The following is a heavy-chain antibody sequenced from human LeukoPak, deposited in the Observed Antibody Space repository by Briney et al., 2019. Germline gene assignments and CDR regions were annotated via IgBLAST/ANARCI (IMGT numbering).Heavy chain of an antibody. V-gene: IGHV4-38-2*01. D-gene: IGHD3-22*01. CDR2: VYHSGST. Sequence: SETLSLTCAVSGYSISSGYYWGWIRQPPGKGLEWIGSVYHSGSTYYNPSLKSRVTISVDTSKDQFSLKLSSVTAADTAVYYCARHGNYYDTSQSDPWGQGTLVTVSS. CDR1: GYSISSGYY. CDR3: ARHGNYYDTSQSDP. J-gene: IGHJ5*02.